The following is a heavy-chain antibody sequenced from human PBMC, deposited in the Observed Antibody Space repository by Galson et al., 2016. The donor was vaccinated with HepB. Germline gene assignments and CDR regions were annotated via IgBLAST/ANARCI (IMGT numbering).Heavy chain of an antibody. CDR3: ARAGGTTSIFAFDL. J-gene: IGHJ3*01. D-gene: IGHD1-14*01. Sequence: SLRLSCAASGFTFSPYAMHWVRQAPGKGLEWAAVISFDGNNKYYADSVKGRFTISRDNSKNTLYLQMNSLRPEDTAVYYCARAGGTTSIFAFDLWGRGTLVTVSS. V-gene: IGHV3-30*04. CDR2: ISFDGNNK. CDR1: GFTFSPYA.